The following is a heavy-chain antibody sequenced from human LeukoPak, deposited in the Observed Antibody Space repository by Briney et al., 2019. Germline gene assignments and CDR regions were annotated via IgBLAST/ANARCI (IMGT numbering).Heavy chain of an antibody. CDR3: ARGEPHCSTSTCSRRRMDV. CDR2: VNQGGSYK. Sequence: GGSLRLSCAASEFPFWNYWMTWVRRAPGRGLEWVANVNQGGSYKYYVDSVRGRFTISRDNAKHEVYLQMDSLRVEDSAVYYCARGEPHCSTSTCSRRRMDVWGQGTTVTVSS. V-gene: IGHV3-7*01. CDR1: EFPFWNYW. J-gene: IGHJ6*02. D-gene: IGHD2-2*01.